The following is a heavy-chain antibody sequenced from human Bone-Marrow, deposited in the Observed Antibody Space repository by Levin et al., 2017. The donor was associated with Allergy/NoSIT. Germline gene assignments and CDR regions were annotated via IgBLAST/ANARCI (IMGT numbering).Heavy chain of an antibody. J-gene: IGHJ4*02. CDR3: TTLGSSRKFDY. CDR2: IKTTSDGGTT. V-gene: IGHV3-15*01. D-gene: IGHD3-10*01. Sequence: GGSLRLSCAASGFTFTDAWMNWVRQAPGKGLEWIGRIKTTSDGGTTDYAAPVKGRFTISRDDSESRVHLLMNSLKLEDTAIYYCTTLGSSRKFDYWGRGALVTVSS. CDR1: GFTFTDAW.